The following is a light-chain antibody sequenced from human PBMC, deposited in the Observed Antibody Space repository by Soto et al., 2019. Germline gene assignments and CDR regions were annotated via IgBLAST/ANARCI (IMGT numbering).Light chain of an antibody. Sequence: IVMTQSLATLSVSPGERATLSCLASQSVSSYLAWYQQKPGQAPRLLIYGASTRATGIPARFSGSGSGTEFTLTISSLQSEDFAVYYCQQYGSSPVTFGQGTKVDI. J-gene: IGKJ1*01. CDR2: GAS. CDR3: QQYGSSPVT. CDR1: QSVSSY. V-gene: IGKV3-15*01.